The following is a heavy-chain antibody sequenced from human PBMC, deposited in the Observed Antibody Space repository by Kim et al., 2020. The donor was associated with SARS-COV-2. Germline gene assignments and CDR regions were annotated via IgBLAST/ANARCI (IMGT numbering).Heavy chain of an antibody. CDR1: GFTFSDYS. Sequence: GGSLRLSCAASGFTFSDYSMRWIRQAPGKGLEWVSYISSSGSSIYYADTVTGRFTIARDKAKNSMSLQMNRQRAEDTAVYYCERVLKGSGSYAFDYWGQGTRVTVSS. CDR2: ISSSGSSI. CDR3: ERVLKGSGSYAFDY. J-gene: IGHJ4*02. D-gene: IGHD3-10*01. V-gene: IGHV3-11*01.